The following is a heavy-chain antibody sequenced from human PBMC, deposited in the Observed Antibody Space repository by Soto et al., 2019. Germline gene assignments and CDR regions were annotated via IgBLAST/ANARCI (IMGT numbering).Heavy chain of an antibody. D-gene: IGHD6-13*01. CDR1: GYTFTGYY. J-gene: IGHJ4*02. Sequence: ASVKVSCKASGYTFTGYYMHWVRQAPGQGLEWMGWINPNSGGTNYAQKFQGRVTMTRDTSISTAYMEPSRLRSDDTAVYYCARDRYSSSRYYFDYWGQGTLVTVYS. CDR3: ARDRYSSSRYYFDY. CDR2: INPNSGGT. V-gene: IGHV1-2*02.